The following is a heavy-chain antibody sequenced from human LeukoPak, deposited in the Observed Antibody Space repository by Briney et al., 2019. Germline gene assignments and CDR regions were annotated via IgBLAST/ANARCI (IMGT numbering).Heavy chain of an antibody. CDR3: ATVGYCSSSSCYTGGYYFDY. D-gene: IGHD2-2*02. J-gene: IGHJ4*02. V-gene: IGHV1-69*13. CDR2: IIPIFGTA. CDR1: GGTFSNYA. Sequence: ASVKVSCKASGGTFSNYAISWVRQAPGQGLEWMGGIIPIFGTANYAQKFQGRVTITADESTSTAYMELSSLRSEDTAVYYCATVGYCSSSSCYTGGYYFDYWGQGTLVTVSS.